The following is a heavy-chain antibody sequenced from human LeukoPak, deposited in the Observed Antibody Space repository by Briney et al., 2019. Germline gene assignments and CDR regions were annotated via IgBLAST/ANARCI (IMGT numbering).Heavy chain of an antibody. CDR2: IWYDGSNK. D-gene: IGHD2-15*01. CDR1: GFTFSSYG. Sequence: GGSLRLSCAASGFTFSSYGMHWVRQAPGKGLEWVAVIWYDGSNKYYADSVKGRFTISRDNSKNTLYLQMNSLRAEDTAVYYCARELRYCSGGSCYSFGYWGQGTLVTVSS. CDR3: ARELRYCSGGSCYSFGY. J-gene: IGHJ4*02. V-gene: IGHV3-33*01.